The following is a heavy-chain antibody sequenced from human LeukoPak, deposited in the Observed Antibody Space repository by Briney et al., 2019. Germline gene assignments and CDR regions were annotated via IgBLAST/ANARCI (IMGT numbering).Heavy chain of an antibody. CDR3: ARGEYYFDY. Sequence: GGSLRLSCAASGFTFNNYQMNWVRQAPGKGLECISYISSSGRTVYYADSLKGRFTVSRDNAKNSLYLRMNNLRAEDTAVYYCARGEYYFDYWGQGTLVTVSS. CDR2: ISSSGRTV. J-gene: IGHJ4*02. CDR1: GFTFNNYQ. V-gene: IGHV3-48*03.